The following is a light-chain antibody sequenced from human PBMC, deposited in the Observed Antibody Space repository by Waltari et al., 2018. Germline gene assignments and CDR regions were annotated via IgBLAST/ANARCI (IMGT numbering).Light chain of an antibody. CDR3: QQYYSTPFT. CDR2: WAS. V-gene: IGKV4-1*01. CDR1: QSILYSSNNKNY. Sequence: DIVMTQSPDSLAVSLGERATIHCKSTQSILYSSNNKNYLAWYQQKPGQSLKLLFYWASTRESGVPDRFSGSGSGTDFTLTISSLQTEDVAVYYCQQYYSTPFTFGGGTKVEIK. J-gene: IGKJ4*01.